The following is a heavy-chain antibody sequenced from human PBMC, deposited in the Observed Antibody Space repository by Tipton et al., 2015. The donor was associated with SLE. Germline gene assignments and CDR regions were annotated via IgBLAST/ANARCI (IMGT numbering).Heavy chain of an antibody. CDR2: IDPSDSYT. Sequence: VQLVQSGAEVKKPGESLRISCKGSGYSFTSYWISWVRQMPGKGLEWMGRIDPSDSYTNYSPSFQGHVTISADKSISTAYLQWSSLKASDTGMYYCTRHQISSSWSPYFFYYYMDVWGKGTTVTVSS. CDR1: GYSFTSYW. D-gene: IGHD6-13*01. V-gene: IGHV5-10-1*01. J-gene: IGHJ6*03. CDR3: TRHQISSSWSPYFFYYYMDV.